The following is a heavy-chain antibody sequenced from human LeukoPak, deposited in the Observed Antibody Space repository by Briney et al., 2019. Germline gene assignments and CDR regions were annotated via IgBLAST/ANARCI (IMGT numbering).Heavy chain of an antibody. CDR3: ARGHYYDSSGSRDAFEI. CDR1: GGSISSYY. CDR2: IYYSGST. J-gene: IGHJ3*02. D-gene: IGHD3-22*01. Sequence: SETLSLTCTVSGGSISSYYWSWIRQPPGKGLEWIGYIYYSGSTNYNPSLKSRVTISVDTSKNQFSLKLSSVTAADTAVYYCARGHYYDSSGSRDAFEISGQGTMVTVSS. V-gene: IGHV4-59*01.